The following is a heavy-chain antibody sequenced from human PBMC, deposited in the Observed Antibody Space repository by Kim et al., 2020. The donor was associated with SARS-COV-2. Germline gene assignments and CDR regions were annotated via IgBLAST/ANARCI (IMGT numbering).Heavy chain of an antibody. CDR1: GGSFSGYY. CDR2: INHSGST. D-gene: IGHD3-10*01. CDR3: ARGITMVRGVIVYYYYGMDV. V-gene: IGHV4-34*01. J-gene: IGHJ6*02. Sequence: SETLSLTCAVYGGSFSGYYWSWIRQPPGKGLEWIGEINHSGSTNYNPSLKSQVTISVDTSKNQFSLKLSSVTAADTAVYYCARGITMVRGVIVYYYYGMDVWGQGTTVTVSS.